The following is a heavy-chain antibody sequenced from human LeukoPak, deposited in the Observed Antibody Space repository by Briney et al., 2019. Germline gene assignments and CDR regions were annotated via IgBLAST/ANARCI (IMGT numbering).Heavy chain of an antibody. D-gene: IGHD3-3*02. J-gene: IGHJ4*02. CDR3: TRELASDY. Sequence: GGSLRLSCLASGFTFSSYTMNWVRQVPGKGLEWVSSISTGSTYIYYRDSVKGRFTISRDDAKNSLYLQMSSLRAGDTAVYFCTRELASDYWGQGTLVTVSS. V-gene: IGHV3-21*06. CDR1: GFTFSSYT. CDR2: ISTGSTYI.